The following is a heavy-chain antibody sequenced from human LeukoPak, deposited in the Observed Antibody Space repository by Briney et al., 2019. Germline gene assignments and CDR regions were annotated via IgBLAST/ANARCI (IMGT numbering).Heavy chain of an antibody. V-gene: IGHV1-3*01. CDR1: GYTFTSIS. CDR3: AREHDTLTGMSFDY. CDR2: INAGNGNT. J-gene: IGHJ4*02. D-gene: IGHD3-9*01. Sequence: ASVKVSCKASGYTFTSISMTWVRQAPGQGLEWMGWINAGNGNTKYSQKFQGRVTISRDTSASTVYMELCSLRSEDTAVYYCAREHDTLTGMSFDYWGQGTLVTVSS.